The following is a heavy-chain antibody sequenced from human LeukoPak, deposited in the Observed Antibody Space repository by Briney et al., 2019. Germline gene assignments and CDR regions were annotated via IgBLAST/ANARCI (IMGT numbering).Heavy chain of an antibody. V-gene: IGHV3-23*01. D-gene: IGHD1-26*01. J-gene: IGHJ3*02. CDR2: ISGSAGST. Sequence: GGSLRLSCAASGFTFSSYAMSWVRQAPEKGLEWVSAISGSAGSTYYADSVKGRFTISRDNSKNTLYLQMNSLRVEDTAVYYCAKVREVGSYWSDAFDIWGQGTTVTVSS. CDR1: GFTFSSYA. CDR3: AKVREVGSYWSDAFDI.